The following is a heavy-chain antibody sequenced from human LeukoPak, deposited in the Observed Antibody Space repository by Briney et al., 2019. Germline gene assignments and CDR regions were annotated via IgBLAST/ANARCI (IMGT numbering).Heavy chain of an antibody. CDR2: MRPTDAYT. V-gene: IGHV1-46*01. CDR3: AREGAVALKYFDI. J-gene: IGHJ4*02. Sequence: GASVRVSCKASGFSLTNNYMHWVRLGPGQGLEWMGYMRPTDAYTGFAPKFQGRVTVTRDTSTNTVYMELSSLRSDDTAVYYCAREGAVALKYFDIWGQGTLVTVSS. CDR1: GFSLTNNY. D-gene: IGHD6-19*01.